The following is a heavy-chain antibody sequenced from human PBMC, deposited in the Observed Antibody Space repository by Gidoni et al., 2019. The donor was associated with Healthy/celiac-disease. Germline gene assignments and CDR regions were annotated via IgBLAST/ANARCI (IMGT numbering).Heavy chain of an antibody. CDR1: GGSISSSSYY. V-gene: IGHV4-39*07. J-gene: IGHJ4*02. Sequence: QLQLQESGPGLVKPSETLSLTCTVSGGSISSSSYYWGWIRQPPGKGLEWIGSIYYSGSTYYNPSLKSRVTISVDTSKNQFSLKLSSVTAADTAVYYCARDQYSGSYLNDYSGQGTLVTVSS. D-gene: IGHD1-26*01. CDR2: IYYSGST. CDR3: ARDQYSGSYLNDY.